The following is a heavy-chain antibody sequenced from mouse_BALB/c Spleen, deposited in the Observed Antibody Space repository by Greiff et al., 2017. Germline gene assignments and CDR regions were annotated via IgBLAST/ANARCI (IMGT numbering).Heavy chain of an antibody. D-gene: IGHD1-1*02. CDR1: GYSITSGYY. V-gene: IGHV3-6*02. CDR2: ISYDGSN. CDR3: ARGGGGFPFAY. Sequence: EVKLMESGPGLVKPSQSLSLTCSVTGYSITSGYYWNWIRQFPGNKLEWMGYISYDGSNNYNPSLKNRISITRDTSKNQFFLKLNSVTTEDTATYYCARGGGGFPFAYWGQGTLVTVSA. J-gene: IGHJ3*01.